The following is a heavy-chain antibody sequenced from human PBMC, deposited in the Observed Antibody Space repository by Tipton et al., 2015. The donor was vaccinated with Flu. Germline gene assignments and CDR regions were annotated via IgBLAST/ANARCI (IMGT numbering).Heavy chain of an antibody. D-gene: IGHD3-16*01. CDR1: GFTFSSYA. CDR2: ISTAGDT. V-gene: IGHV3-13*01. J-gene: IGHJ4*02. Sequence: GSLRLSCAASGFTFSSYAMSWVRQAPGKGLEWVSAISTAGDTYYPGSVKGRFTISRENAKNSLYLQMNSLRAGDTAVYYCARDGGSSFDYWGQGTLVTVSS. CDR3: ARDGGSSFDY.